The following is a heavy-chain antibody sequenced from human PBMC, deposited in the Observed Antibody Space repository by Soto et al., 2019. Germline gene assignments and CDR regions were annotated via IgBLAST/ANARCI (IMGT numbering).Heavy chain of an antibody. CDR2: ISGSGGST. V-gene: IGHV3-23*01. J-gene: IGHJ4*02. Sequence: EVQLLESGGGLVQPGGSLRLSCAASGFTFSNYAMSWVRQAPGKGLEWVSVISGSGGSTYYADSVKGRFTISRDNSNHTLYLQMNSLRAEDTAVYYCAKDPDGDYLLGYFDYWGQGTLVTVSS. CDR3: AKDPDGDYLLGYFDY. CDR1: GFTFSNYA. D-gene: IGHD4-17*01.